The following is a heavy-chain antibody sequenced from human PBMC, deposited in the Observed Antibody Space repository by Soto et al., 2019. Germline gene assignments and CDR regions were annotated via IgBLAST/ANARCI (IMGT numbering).Heavy chain of an antibody. CDR3: ARDQLEGNWFDP. CDR1: GGSISSGGYS. Sequence: QLQLQESGSGLVRPSQTLSLTCAVSGGSISSGGYSWNWIRQPPGKGLEWIGYIYHSGSTLYNPSHKSRVTISVDKSTNQFSLKLTSVTAADTAVYYCARDQLEGNWFDPWGQGTLVTVSS. CDR2: IYHSGST. V-gene: IGHV4-30-2*01. J-gene: IGHJ5*02. D-gene: IGHD1-1*01.